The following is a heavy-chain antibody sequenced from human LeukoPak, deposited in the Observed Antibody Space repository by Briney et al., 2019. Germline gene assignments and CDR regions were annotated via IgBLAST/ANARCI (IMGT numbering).Heavy chain of an antibody. V-gene: IGHV3-23*01. CDR3: AKGSGNGYGSGPFDY. J-gene: IGHJ4*02. D-gene: IGHD3-10*01. CDR2: ISTSGEST. CDR1: GFTFSNYG. Sequence: GGSLRLSCAASGFTFSNYGMSWVRQAPGQGLEWVSAISTSGESTYYADSVKGHFTISRDNSKNTLYLQMNSLRAEDTAIYFCAKGSGNGYGSGPFDYWGQGTLVTVSS.